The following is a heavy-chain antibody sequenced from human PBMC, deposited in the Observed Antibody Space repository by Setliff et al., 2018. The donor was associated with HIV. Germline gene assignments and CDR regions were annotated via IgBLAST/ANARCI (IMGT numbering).Heavy chain of an antibody. J-gene: IGHJ4*02. V-gene: IGHV4-61*09. CDR2: IYASGIT. Sequence: PSETLSLTCTVSGDSITSAGYYWSWVRQSAGKELEWIGHIYASGITTYNPSLASRVTISVDTSKTRFSLRLTSVTATDTAVYYCARGGATGTTRLDYWGQGTLVTVSS. CDR1: GDSITSAGYY. CDR3: ARGGATGTTRLDY. D-gene: IGHD1-7*01.